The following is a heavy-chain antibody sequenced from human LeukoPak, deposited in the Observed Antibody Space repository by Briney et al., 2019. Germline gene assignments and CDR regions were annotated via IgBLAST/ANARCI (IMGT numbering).Heavy chain of an antibody. CDR3: ARDLYYYDSSGRFDY. CDR2: ISAYNGNT. V-gene: IGHV1-18*01. J-gene: IGHJ4*02. CDR1: GYTFTSYG. D-gene: IGHD3-22*01. Sequence: GASVKVSCKASGYTFTSYGISWVRQAPGQGHEWMGWISAYNGNTNYAQKLQGRVTMTTDTSTSTAYMELRSLRSDDTAVYYCARDLYYYDSSGRFDYWGQGTLVTVSS.